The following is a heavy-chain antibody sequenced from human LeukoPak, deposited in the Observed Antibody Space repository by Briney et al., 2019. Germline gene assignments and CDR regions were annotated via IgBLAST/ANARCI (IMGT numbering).Heavy chain of an antibody. CDR1: DYTFASYG. CDR3: AALYGDYVGAFDI. D-gene: IGHD4-17*01. V-gene: IGHV1-18*01. Sequence: GASVKVSCKASDYTFASYGINWVRQAPGQGLEWMGWITAYNGNTNYAQKLQGRVTMTTDTSTSTAYMELRSLRSDDTAVYYCAALYGDYVGAFDIWGQGTMVTVSS. CDR2: ITAYNGNT. J-gene: IGHJ3*02.